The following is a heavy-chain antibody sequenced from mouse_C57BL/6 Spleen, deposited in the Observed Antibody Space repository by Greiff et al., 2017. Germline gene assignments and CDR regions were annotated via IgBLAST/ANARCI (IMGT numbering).Heavy chain of an antibody. CDR2: IYPGDGDT. Sequence: VQLKQSGPELVKPGASVKISCKASGYAFSSSWMNWVKQRPGKGLEWIGRIYPGDGDTNYNGKFKGKATLTADKSSSTAYMQLSSLTSEDSAVYFCARSLGLFAYWGQGTLVTVSA. CDR3: ARSLGLFAY. D-gene: IGHD4-1*01. V-gene: IGHV1-82*01. CDR1: GYAFSSSW. J-gene: IGHJ3*01.